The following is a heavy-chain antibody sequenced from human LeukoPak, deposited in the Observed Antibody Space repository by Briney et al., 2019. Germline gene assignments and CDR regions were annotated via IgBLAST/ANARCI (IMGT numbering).Heavy chain of an antibody. D-gene: IGHD3-10*01. CDR3: ARDIKVNYYGSGSYAYFDY. J-gene: IGHJ4*02. Sequence: GGSLRLSCAASGFTFGDYYMSWIRQAPGKGLEWVSYISSSGSTIYYADSVKGRFTISRDNAKNSLYLQMNSPRVEDTAVYYCARDIKVNYYGSGSYAYFDYWGQGTLVTVSS. CDR1: GFTFGDYY. V-gene: IGHV3-11*01. CDR2: ISSSGSTI.